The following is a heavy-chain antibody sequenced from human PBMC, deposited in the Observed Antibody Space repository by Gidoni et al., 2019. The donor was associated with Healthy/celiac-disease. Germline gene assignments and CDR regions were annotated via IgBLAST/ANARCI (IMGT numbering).Heavy chain of an antibody. CDR1: GGSISSGSYY. J-gene: IGHJ6*03. V-gene: IGHV4-61*02. CDR2: IYTSGST. D-gene: IGHD3-3*01. CDR3: ARDPSHDFWSGYHYYMDV. Sequence: QVQLQESGPVLVKPSQTLSLTCTVSGGSISSGSYYWSWIRQPAGKGLEWIGRIYTSGSTNYNPSLKSRVTMSVDTSKNQFSLKLSSVTAADTAVYYCARDPSHDFWSGYHYYMDVWGKGTTVTVSS.